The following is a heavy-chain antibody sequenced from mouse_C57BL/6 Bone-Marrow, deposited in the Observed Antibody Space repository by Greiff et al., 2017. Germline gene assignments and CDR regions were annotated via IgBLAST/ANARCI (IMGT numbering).Heavy chain of an antibody. Sequence: EVMLVESGGGLVQPGGSMKLSCAASGFSFSDAWMDWVRQSPEKGLEWVAEIRNKANNHATYYAESVKGRFTISRDDSKSSVYLQMNSLRAEDTGIYYCTSDYYGSSYPYYAMDYWGQGTSVTVSS. CDR3: TSDYYGSSYPYYAMDY. CDR2: IRNKANNHAT. J-gene: IGHJ4*01. D-gene: IGHD1-1*01. V-gene: IGHV6-6*01. CDR1: GFSFSDAW.